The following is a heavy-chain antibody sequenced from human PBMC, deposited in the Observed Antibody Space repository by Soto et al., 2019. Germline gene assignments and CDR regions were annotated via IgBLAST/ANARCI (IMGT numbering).Heavy chain of an antibody. Sequence: SETLSLTCAVYGGSFSGYYWSWIRQPPGKGLEWIGEINHSGSTNYNPSLKSRVTISVDTSKNQFSLKLSSVTTADTAVYYWGGGASRLRAFDIWGQGTMVTVSS. CDR3: GGGASRLRAFDI. CDR2: INHSGST. CDR1: GGSFSGYY. J-gene: IGHJ3*02. D-gene: IGHD1-26*01. V-gene: IGHV4-34*01.